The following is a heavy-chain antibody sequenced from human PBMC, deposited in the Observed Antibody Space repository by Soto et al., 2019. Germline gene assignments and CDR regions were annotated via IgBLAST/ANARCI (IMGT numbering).Heavy chain of an antibody. CDR2: IIPIFGTA. D-gene: IGHD3-22*01. J-gene: IGHJ6*02. V-gene: IGHV1-69*13. CDR3: ARGEVVVGSYYYGMDV. Sequence: SVKVSCKASGGTFSSYAISWVRQAPGQGLEWMGGIIPIFGTANYAQKIQGRVTITADESTSTAYMKLSSLRSEDTAVYYCARGEVVVGSYYYGMDVWGQGTTVTVSS. CDR1: GGTFSSYA.